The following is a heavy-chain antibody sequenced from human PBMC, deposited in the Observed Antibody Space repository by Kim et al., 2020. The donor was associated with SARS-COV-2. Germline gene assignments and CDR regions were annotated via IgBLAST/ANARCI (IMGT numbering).Heavy chain of an antibody. CDR2: ISGSGGST. CDR1: GFTFSSYA. CDR3: AKLPAAMPDYYGMDV. J-gene: IGHJ6*02. D-gene: IGHD2-2*01. Sequence: GGSLRLSCAASGFTFSSYAMSLVRQAPGKGLEWVSAISGSGGSTYYADSVKGRFTISRDNSKNTLYLQMNSLRAEDTAVYYCAKLPAAMPDYYGMDVWGQGTTVTVSS. V-gene: IGHV3-23*01.